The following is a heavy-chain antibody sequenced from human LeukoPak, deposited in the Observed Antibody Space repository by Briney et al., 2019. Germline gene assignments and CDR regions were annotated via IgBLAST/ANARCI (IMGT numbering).Heavy chain of an antibody. CDR1: GFTFSTYA. CDR3: ARCRPDSSGSADY. J-gene: IGHJ4*02. CDR2: ITGSGGST. V-gene: IGHV3-23*01. D-gene: IGHD6-19*01. Sequence: GRSLRLSCAASGFTFSTYAMTWVRQAPGKGLEWVSSITGSGGSTYYADSVKGRFTISRDNSENTVFLQMDSLRAEDTAVYYCARCRPDSSGSADYWGQGTLVTVSP.